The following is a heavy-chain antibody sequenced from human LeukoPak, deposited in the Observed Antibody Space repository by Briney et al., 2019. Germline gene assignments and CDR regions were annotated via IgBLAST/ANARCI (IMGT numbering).Heavy chain of an antibody. Sequence: QRLFCAVSIHLYSVCYILWAPHAPGKGLEGVSYISSSGSTIYCADSVKGRFTISRDNAKNSLYLQMNSLRAEDTAVYYCARVGQLGNWFDPWGQGTLVTVSS. J-gene: IGHJ5*02. D-gene: IGHD3/OR15-3a*01. CDR2: ISSSGSTI. V-gene: IGHV3-11*01. CDR1: IHLYSVCY. CDR3: ARVGQLGNWFDP.